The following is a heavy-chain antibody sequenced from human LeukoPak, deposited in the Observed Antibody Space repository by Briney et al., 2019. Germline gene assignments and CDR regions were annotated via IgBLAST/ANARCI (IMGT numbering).Heavy chain of an antibody. J-gene: IGHJ4*02. D-gene: IGHD2-15*01. V-gene: IGHV3-9*01. Sequence: GGSLRLSCAASGFTFDDYATHWVRQAPGKGLEWVSGISWNSGSIGYADSVKGRFTISRDNAKNSLYLQMNSLRAEDTALYYCAKAWAYCSGGSCYGDYFDYWGQGTLVTVSS. CDR2: ISWNSGSI. CDR3: AKAWAYCSGGSCYGDYFDY. CDR1: GFTFDDYA.